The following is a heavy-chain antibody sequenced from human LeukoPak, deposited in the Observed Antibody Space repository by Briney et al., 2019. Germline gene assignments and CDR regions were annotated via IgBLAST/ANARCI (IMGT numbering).Heavy chain of an antibody. CDR1: GYSFTSYW. D-gene: IGHD3-22*01. CDR3: ARSNSYYYDSSGSGAAGY. Sequence: GESLKISCKGSGYSFTSYWIGWVRQMPGKGLEWMGIIYPGDSDTRYSPSFQGQVTISADKSISTAYLQWSSPKASDTAMYYCARSNSYYYDSSGSGAAGYWGQGTLVTVSS. J-gene: IGHJ4*02. V-gene: IGHV5-51*01. CDR2: IYPGDSDT.